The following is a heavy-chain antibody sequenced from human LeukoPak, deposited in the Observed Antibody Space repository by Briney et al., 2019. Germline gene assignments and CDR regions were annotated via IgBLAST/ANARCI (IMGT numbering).Heavy chain of an antibody. D-gene: IGHD1-26*01. V-gene: IGHV3-7*01. CDR1: GFIFSSYW. CDR3: ARKAGAFADFDY. Sequence: GGPLRLCCAAAGFIFSSYWMWWVRQARGEGLGWVANIKQDASEKSYVDSVKGRFTISRDNAKNSLSLQMNSLRAEDTAVYYCARKAGAFADFDYWGQGTLVTVSS. CDR2: IKQDASEK. J-gene: IGHJ4*02.